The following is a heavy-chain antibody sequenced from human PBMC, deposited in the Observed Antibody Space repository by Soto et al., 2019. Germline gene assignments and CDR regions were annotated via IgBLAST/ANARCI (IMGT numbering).Heavy chain of an antibody. Sequence: QVQLVQSGAEVKKPGASVKVSCKASGYTFTSYDINWVRQATGQGLEWMGWMNPNSGNTGYAQKFQGRVTMTSNTSISTAYMGLSSLRSEDTAVYYCARGDNWNPRGYYYYYMDVWGKGTTVTVSS. CDR2: MNPNSGNT. CDR3: ARGDNWNPRGYYYYYMDV. CDR1: GYTFTSYD. D-gene: IGHD1-20*01. J-gene: IGHJ6*03. V-gene: IGHV1-8*01.